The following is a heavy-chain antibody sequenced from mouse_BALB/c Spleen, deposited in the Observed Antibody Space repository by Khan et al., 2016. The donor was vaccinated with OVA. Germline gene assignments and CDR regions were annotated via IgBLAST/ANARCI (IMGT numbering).Heavy chain of an antibody. CDR2: IYPGSDST. J-gene: IGHJ3*01. Sequence: VQLQESGPELVKPGASVKMSCKASEYTFTDYVMNWVKQRNGQGLEWIGQIYPGSDSTYYNENFKGKATLTADRSSSTAYMQLSNLTSEDSAVYLCARAGWDVFAYWGQGTLVTVSA. CDR1: EYTFTDYV. CDR3: ARAGWDVFAY. D-gene: IGHD4-1*01. V-gene: IGHV1-77*01.